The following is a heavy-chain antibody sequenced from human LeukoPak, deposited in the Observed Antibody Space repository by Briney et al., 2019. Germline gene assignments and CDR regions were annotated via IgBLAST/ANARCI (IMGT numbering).Heavy chain of an antibody. CDR1: GFTFSSYS. CDR2: INSGGST. D-gene: IGHD6-13*01. J-gene: IGHJ4*02. Sequence: GGSLRLSCAASGFTFSSYSMSWVRQAPGKGLEWVSSINSGGSTFYADSVKGRFTISRDNSQNTLYLQMNSLTAEDTAVYYCAKRAAGYYFDHWGQGPLVTVSS. V-gene: IGHV3-23*01. CDR3: AKRAAGYYFDH.